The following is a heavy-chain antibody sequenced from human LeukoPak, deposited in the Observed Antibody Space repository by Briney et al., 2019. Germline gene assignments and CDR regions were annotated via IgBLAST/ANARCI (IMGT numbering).Heavy chain of an antibody. CDR3: ARDLSNSGYFDY. CDR2: IYSGGST. D-gene: IGHD1-1*01. J-gene: IGHJ4*02. CDR1: GFTVSSNY. V-gene: IGHV3-53*01. Sequence: GGSLRLSCAASGFTVSSNYMSWVRQAPGKGLEWVSVIYSGGSTYYADSVKGRFTISRDNSKNTLYLQMNSLRAEDTAVYYRARDLSNSGYFDYWGQGTLVTVSS.